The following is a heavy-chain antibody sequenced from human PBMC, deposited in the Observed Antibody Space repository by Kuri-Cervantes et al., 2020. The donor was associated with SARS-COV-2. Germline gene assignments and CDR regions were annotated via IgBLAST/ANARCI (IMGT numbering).Heavy chain of an antibody. CDR1: GGSISSYY. D-gene: IGHD2-15*01. V-gene: IGHV4-59*01. Sequence: SETLSLTCTVSGGSISSYYWSWIRQPPGKGLEWIGYIYYSGSTNYNPSLKSRVTISVDTSKNQFSLKLSSVTAADTAVYYCARDGSGGDADYWGKGTLVTVSS. CDR2: IYYSGST. CDR3: ARDGSGGDADY. J-gene: IGHJ4*02.